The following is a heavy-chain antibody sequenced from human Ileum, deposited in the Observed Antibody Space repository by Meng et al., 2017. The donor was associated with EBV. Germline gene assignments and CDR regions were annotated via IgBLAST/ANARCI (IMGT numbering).Heavy chain of an antibody. Sequence: QVQLEEAGPGLVNPSETLSLTCAFSVGSISVINWWSWVRQSPEKGLEWIGEMSDGGITYYHPSLKSRVTISADKSNNQFSLKLTSVTSADTAVYFCAKNGEKYFEYWGQGTLVTVSS. CDR2: MSDGGIT. J-gene: IGHJ4*02. CDR3: AKNGEKYFEY. CDR1: VGSISVINW. V-gene: IGHV4-4*02.